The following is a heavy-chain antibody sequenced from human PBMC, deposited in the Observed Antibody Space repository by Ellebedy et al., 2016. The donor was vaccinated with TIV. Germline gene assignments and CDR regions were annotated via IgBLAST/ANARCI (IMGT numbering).Heavy chain of an antibody. J-gene: IGHJ4*02. CDR3: AKDRTPGDGYWVFDN. D-gene: IGHD5-18*01. V-gene: IGHV3-23*01. CDR1: GFTFSPYA. Sequence: PGGSLRLSCAASGFTFSPYAMAWVRPAPGKGLEWVSGIVGSGVQKYADSVKGRFTISRDNSKRTVDLQMNSLRAEDTAVYFCAKDRTPGDGYWVFDNWGQGTLVSVSS. CDR2: IVGSGV.